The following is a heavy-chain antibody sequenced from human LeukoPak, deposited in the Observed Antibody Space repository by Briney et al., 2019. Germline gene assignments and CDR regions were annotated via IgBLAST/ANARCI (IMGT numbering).Heavy chain of an antibody. CDR1: GFTFSSYW. CDR3: ARVRYYYDSSGYYYVLSFDY. J-gene: IGHJ4*02. Sequence: GGSLRLSCAASGFTFSSYWMSWVRQAPGKGLEWVANIKQDGSEKYYVDSVKGRFTISRDNAKNSLYLQMNSLRAEDTAVYYCARVRYYYDSSGYYYVLSFDYWGQGTLVTVSS. V-gene: IGHV3-7*03. D-gene: IGHD3-22*01. CDR2: IKQDGSEK.